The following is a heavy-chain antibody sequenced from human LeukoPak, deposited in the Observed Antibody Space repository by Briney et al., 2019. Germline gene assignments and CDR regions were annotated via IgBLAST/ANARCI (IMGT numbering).Heavy chain of an antibody. V-gene: IGHV1-46*01. Sequence: ASVKVSCKASGYTFTSYYMHWVRQAPGQGLEWMGIINPSGGSTSYAQKFQSRVTMTRDTSTSTVYMELSSLRSEDTAVYYCARDRWVNVEMATSIDYWGQGTLVTVSS. CDR1: GYTFTSYY. D-gene: IGHD5-24*01. CDR3: ARDRWVNVEMATSIDY. CDR2: INPSGGST. J-gene: IGHJ4*02.